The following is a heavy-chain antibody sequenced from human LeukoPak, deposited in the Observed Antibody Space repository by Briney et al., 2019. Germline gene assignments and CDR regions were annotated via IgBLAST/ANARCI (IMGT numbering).Heavy chain of an antibody. CDR3: ARTTPLRYDILTGYYLYYSDY. Sequence: PSETLSLTCTVSGGSVSSGSYYWSWIRQPPGKGLEWIGYIYYSGSTNYNPSLKSRVTISVDTSKNQFSLKLSSVTAADTAVYYCARTTPLRYDILTGYYLYYSDYWGQGTLVTVSS. D-gene: IGHD3-9*01. V-gene: IGHV4-61*01. CDR2: IYYSGST. CDR1: GGSVSSGSYY. J-gene: IGHJ4*02.